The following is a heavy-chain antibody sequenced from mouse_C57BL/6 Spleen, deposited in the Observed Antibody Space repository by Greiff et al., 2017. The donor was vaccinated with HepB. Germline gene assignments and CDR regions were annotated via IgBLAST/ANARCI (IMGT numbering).Heavy chain of an antibody. CDR2: ISSGSSTI. D-gene: IGHD1-1*01. J-gene: IGHJ2*01. V-gene: IGHV5-17*01. CDR3: ARGYYGSNPFDY. CDR1: GFTFSDYG. Sequence: DVHLVESGGGLVKPGGSLKLSCAASGFTFSDYGMHWVRQAPEKGLEWVAYISSGSSTIYYADTVKGRFTISRDNAKNTLFLQMTSLRSEDTAMYYCARGYYGSNPFDYWGQGTTLTVSS.